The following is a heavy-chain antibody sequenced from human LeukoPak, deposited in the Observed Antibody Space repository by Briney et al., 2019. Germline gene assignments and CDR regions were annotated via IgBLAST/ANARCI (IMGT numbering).Heavy chain of an antibody. CDR2: IYYSGST. CDR1: GGSISSYY. Sequence: PSETLSLTCTVSGGSISSYYWSWIRRPPGKGLEWIGYIYYSGSTNYNPSLKSRVTISVDTSKNQFSLKLSSVTAADTAVYYCARERRYSGSYYGAKSYRYNWFDPWGQGTLVTVSS. J-gene: IGHJ5*02. V-gene: IGHV4-59*01. D-gene: IGHD1-26*01. CDR3: ARERRYSGSYYGAKSYRYNWFDP.